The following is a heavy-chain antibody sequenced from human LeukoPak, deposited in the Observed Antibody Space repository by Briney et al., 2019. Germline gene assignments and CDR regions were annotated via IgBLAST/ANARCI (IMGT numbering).Heavy chain of an antibody. CDR3: ARLATSIEGRYFDY. V-gene: IGHV4-59*08. CDR1: GGSISSYY. CDR2: IYYSGST. J-gene: IGHJ4*02. Sequence: SETLSLTCTVSGGSISSYYWSWIRQPPGKGLEWIGYIYYSGSTNYNPSLKSRVTISVDTSKNQFSLKLSSVTAADTAVYYCARLATSIEGRYFDYWGQGTLVTVSS. D-gene: IGHD1-26*01.